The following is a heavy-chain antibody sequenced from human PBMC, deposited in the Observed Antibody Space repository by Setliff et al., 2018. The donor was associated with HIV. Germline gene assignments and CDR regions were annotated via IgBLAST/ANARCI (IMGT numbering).Heavy chain of an antibody. Sequence: TLSLTCTVSGGSINSGAYFWSWIRQHPGKGLEWIGHIYYEWDTLDSPSLRSRATISGDTSKKQFTLKLTSVTAADTAIYYCAGAGVYDVLTHYFGWHPFDYWGQGMLVTVSS. CDR2: IYYEWDT. D-gene: IGHD3-9*01. J-gene: IGHJ4*02. CDR1: GGSINSGAYF. CDR3: AGAGVYDVLTHYFGWHPFDY. V-gene: IGHV4-31*03.